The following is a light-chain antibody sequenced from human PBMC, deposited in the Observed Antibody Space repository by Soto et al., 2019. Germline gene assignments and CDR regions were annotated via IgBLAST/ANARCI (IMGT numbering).Light chain of an antibody. CDR2: TAS. J-gene: IGKJ1*01. CDR1: QHIGSW. V-gene: IGKV1-12*02. CDR3: LQHNSYPWT. Sequence: DIQMTQSPSSVSASIGDKVTITCRASQHIGSWLAWYQQKPGQAPKLLIYTASSLQTGVPSRFSGSGSGTDFTLTISSLQPEDFATYYCLQHNSYPWTFGQGTKVEIK.